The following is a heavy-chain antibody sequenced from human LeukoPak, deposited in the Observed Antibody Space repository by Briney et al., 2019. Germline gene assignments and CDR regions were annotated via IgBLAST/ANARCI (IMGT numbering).Heavy chain of an antibody. CDR3: ARDLERYYDLEGRSGY. D-gene: IGHD3-3*01. CDR2: ISAHNGNA. J-gene: IGHJ4*02. CDR1: GYTFTSYG. V-gene: IGHV1-18*01. Sequence: ASVKVSCKTSGYTFTSYGINRVRQAPGQGLEWMGRISAHNGNANYAQKFQGRVAMTTDTLATIAYMELRSLRSDDTAVYYCARDLERYYDLEGRSGYWGQGTLVTVSS.